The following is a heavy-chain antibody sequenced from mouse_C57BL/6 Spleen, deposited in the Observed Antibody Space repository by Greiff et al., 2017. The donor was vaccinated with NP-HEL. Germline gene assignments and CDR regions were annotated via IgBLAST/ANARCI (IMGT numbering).Heavy chain of an antibody. D-gene: IGHD4-1*01. CDR1: GYTFTSYW. CDR2: IHPNSGST. V-gene: IGHV1-64*01. J-gene: IGHJ2*01. Sequence: QVQLQQPGAELVKPGASVKLSCKASGYTFTSYWMHWVKQRPGQGLEWIGMIHPNSGSTNYNEKFKSKATLTVDKSSSTAYMHLSSLTSEDSAVYYCAREGNWEGFDYWGQGTTLTVSS. CDR3: AREGNWEGFDY.